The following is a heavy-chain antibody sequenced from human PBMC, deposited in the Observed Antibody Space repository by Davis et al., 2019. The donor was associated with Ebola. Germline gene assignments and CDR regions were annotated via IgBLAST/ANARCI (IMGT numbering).Heavy chain of an antibody. J-gene: IGHJ4*02. CDR3: AKGPELGKFDY. D-gene: IGHD7-27*01. V-gene: IGHV3-30*18. CDR2: ISYDGSNK. CDR1: GFTFSSYG. Sequence: GESLKISCAASGFTFSSYGMHWVRQAPGKGLEWVAVISYDGSNKYYADFVKGRFTISRDNSKNTLYLQMNSLRVEDTAVYYCAKGPELGKFDYWGQGTLVTVSS.